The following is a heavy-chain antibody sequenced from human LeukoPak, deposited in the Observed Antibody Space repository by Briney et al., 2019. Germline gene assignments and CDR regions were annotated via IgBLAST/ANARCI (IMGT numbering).Heavy chain of an antibody. V-gene: IGHV3-21*01. CDR2: ISSSSSYI. D-gene: IGHD3-22*01. Sequence: GGSLRLSCAASGFTFSSYSMKWVRQAPGKGLEWVSSISSSSSYIYYADSVKGRFTISRDNAKNSLYLQMNSLRAEDTAVYYCARDHRRYYDSSGYRDYWGQGTLVTVSS. J-gene: IGHJ4*02. CDR1: GFTFSSYS. CDR3: ARDHRRYYDSSGYRDY.